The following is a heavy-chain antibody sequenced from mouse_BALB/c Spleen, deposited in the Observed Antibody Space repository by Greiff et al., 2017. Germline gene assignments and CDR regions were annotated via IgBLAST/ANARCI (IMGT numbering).Heavy chain of an antibody. CDR1: GYTFTSYD. CDR3: ARRGTTVGWYFDV. V-gene: IGHV1S33*01. Sequence: LQESGPELVKPGALVKISCKASGYTFTSYDINWVKQGPGQGLEWIGWIYPGDGSTKYNEKFKGKATLTADKSSSTAYMQLSSLTSENSAVYFSARRGTTVGWYFDVWGAGTTVTVSS. J-gene: IGHJ1*01. D-gene: IGHD1-1*01. CDR2: IYPGDGST.